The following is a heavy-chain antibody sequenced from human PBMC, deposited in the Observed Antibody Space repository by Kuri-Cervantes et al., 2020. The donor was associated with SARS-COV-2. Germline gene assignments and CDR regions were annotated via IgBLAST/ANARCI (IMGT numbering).Heavy chain of an antibody. CDR1: GYTFTGYY. CDR2: INPNSGGT. V-gene: IGHV1-2*02. J-gene: IGHJ3*02. Sequence: ASVKVSCKASGYTFTGYYMHWVRQAPGQGLEWMGWINPNSGGTNYAQKFQGRVTMTRDTSTSTVYMELSSLRSDDTAVYYCSTPRKDRRETSVSAFDIWGQGTMVTVSS. CDR3: STPRKDRRETSVSAFDI.